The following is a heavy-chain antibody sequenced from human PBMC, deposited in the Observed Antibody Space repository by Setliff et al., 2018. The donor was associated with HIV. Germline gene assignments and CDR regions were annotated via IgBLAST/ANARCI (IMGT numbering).Heavy chain of an antibody. CDR1: GGSISSSSYY. D-gene: IGHD3-9*01. CDR3: ARSRSSYYGILTGYRYYFDY. J-gene: IGHJ4*02. Sequence: PSETLSLTCTVSGGSISSSSYYWGWIRQPPGKGLEWIGSIYYSGSTYYNPSLKSRVTISVDTSKNQFSLKLSSVTAADTAVYYCARSRSSYYGILTGYRYYFDYWGQGTLVTVSS. V-gene: IGHV4-39*01. CDR2: IYYSGST.